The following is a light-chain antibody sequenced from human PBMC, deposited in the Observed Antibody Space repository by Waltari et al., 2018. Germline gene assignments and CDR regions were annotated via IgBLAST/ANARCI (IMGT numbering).Light chain of an antibody. J-gene: IGKJ4*01. Sequence: EVVLTQSPATLSVSPEERATLSCRASQSVSRNLAWYQQRPGQAPRLLMHDVSTRATGVPARFSGSGSGTELTLTISSLQSEDIAVYYCQQYGSWPLTFGGGTTVEIK. CDR3: QQYGSWPLT. V-gene: IGKV3-15*01. CDR2: DVS. CDR1: QSVSRN.